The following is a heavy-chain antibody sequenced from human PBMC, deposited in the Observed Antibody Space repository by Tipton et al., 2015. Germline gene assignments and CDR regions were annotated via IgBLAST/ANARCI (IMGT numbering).Heavy chain of an antibody. CDR1: GASIDSYY. V-gene: IGHV4-59*01. D-gene: IGHD3-10*01. J-gene: IGHJ6*02. Sequence: LRLSCTVSGASIDSYYWSWIRQPPGRGLEWIGYIYYSGSTNYNPSLKSRVTMSVEMSKNQFSLKLSSVTAADTAVYYCARDGERELFLNRYYYYGMDVWGQGTTVTVSS. CDR3: ARDGERELFLNRYYYYGMDV. CDR2: IYYSGST.